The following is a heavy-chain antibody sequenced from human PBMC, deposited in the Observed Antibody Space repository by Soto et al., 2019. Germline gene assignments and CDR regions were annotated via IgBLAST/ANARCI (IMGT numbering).Heavy chain of an antibody. CDR2: ISGSGGST. V-gene: IGHV3-23*01. CDR3: AKGRLSCMDV. Sequence: GGFLRLSCAASGFTFSSYGMSWVRQAPGKGLEWVSAISGSGGSTYYADSVKGRFTISRDNSKNTLYLQMNSLRAEDTAVYYCAKGRLSCMDVWGQGTTVTVSS. J-gene: IGHJ6*02. CDR1: GFTFSSYG. D-gene: IGHD3-22*01.